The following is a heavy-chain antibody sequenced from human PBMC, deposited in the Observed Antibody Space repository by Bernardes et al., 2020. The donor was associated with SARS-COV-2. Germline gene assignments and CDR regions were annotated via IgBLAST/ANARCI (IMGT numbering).Heavy chain of an antibody. V-gene: IGHV4-34*01. CDR2: INHSGST. Sequence: SETLSLTCAVYGGSFSGYYWSWIRQPPGKGLEWIGEINHSGSTNYDPSLKSRVTISVDTSKNQFSLKLSSVTAADTAVYYCATKYYDILTGYYNGELSWGQGTLVTVSS. D-gene: IGHD3-9*01. CDR1: GGSFSGYY. J-gene: IGHJ4*02. CDR3: ATKYYDILTGYYNGELS.